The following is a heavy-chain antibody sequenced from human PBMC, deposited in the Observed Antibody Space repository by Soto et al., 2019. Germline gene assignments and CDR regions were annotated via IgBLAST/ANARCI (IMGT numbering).Heavy chain of an antibody. CDR3: ARAFGSTDY. CDR2: ISGYNSIT. V-gene: IGHV1-18*01. CDR1: GYTFSSYG. D-gene: IGHD6-13*01. Sequence: QVQLVQSGAEVKKPGASVKVSCEASGYTFSSYGISWVRQAPGQGFEWMGWISGYNSITRYAQKFQGRVTMTTATSTSTAYMELRSLRSDDTAVYYCARAFGSTDYWGQGTLVTVSS. J-gene: IGHJ4*02.